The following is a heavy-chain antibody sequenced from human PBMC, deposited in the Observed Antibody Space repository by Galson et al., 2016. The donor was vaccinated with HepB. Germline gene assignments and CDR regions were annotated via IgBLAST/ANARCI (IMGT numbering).Heavy chain of an antibody. CDR3: AKGARTGATNSYYYGMDV. D-gene: IGHD1-1*01. CDR2: IRGSGTST. J-gene: IGHJ6*02. Sequence: SLRLSCAASGFTFSSYAMSWVRQAPGKGLEWVSGIRGSGTSTYYADSVKGRFTISRDNSKNTLYLQMNSLRAEDTAVYYCAKGARTGATNSYYYGMDVWGQGTTVTVS. CDR1: GFTFSSYA. V-gene: IGHV3-23*01.